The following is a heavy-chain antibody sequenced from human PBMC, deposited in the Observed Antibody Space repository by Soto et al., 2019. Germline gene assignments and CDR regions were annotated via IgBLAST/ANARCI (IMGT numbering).Heavy chain of an antibody. CDR1: GFTFSNHW. D-gene: IGHD3-9*01. Sequence: EVQLVESGGGLVQPGESLRLSCAASGFTFSNHWMHWVRQAPGKGLVWVSHINSDGSITNYADSVRGRFTISRDNAKNPLYLQMNSLRSEATAVYYCARLLYYDLLTGQDYWGQGTLVTVSS. V-gene: IGHV3-74*01. CDR3: ARLLYYDLLTGQDY. J-gene: IGHJ4*02. CDR2: INSDGSIT.